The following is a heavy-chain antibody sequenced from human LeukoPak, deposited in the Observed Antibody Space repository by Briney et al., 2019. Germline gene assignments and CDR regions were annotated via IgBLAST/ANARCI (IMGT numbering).Heavy chain of an antibody. J-gene: IGHJ5*02. CDR2: VDVHGQGT. CDR1: GFTFSSYW. V-gene: IGHV3-74*01. Sequence: GGSLRLSCAASGFTFSSYWMHWVRQAPGKGPVWVSRVDVHGQGTAYADSVKGRFTISRDNAKNTLSLQMNSLSAEDTAVYYCARSNYDSTSFYYHLDLWGQGTLVTVSS. CDR3: ARSNYDSTSFYYHLDL. D-gene: IGHD3-22*01.